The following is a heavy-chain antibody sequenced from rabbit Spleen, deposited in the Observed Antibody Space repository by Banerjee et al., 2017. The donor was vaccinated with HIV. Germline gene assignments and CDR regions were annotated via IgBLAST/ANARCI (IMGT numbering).Heavy chain of an antibody. CDR2: IYAGSTGTT. V-gene: IGHV1S45*01. D-gene: IGHD8-1*01. Sequence: QEQLEESGGGLVQPEGSLTLTCTASGFSLSSVNWIYWVRQAPGKGLEWIGTIYAGSTGTTYFASWAKSRFPNSKTPSTPVTLQMTSLTAADTATYFCARDSGTSFSTYGMDLWGQGTLVTVS. CDR1: GFSLSSVNW. J-gene: IGHJ6*01. CDR3: ARDSGTSFSTYGMDL.